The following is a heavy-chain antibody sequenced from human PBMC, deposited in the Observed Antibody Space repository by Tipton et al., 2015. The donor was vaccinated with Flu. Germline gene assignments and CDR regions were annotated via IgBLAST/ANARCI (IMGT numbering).Heavy chain of an antibody. CDR3: ARDLVDTPNWELDY. CDR1: GYTFTGYF. J-gene: IGHJ4*02. Sequence: QLVQSGAEVKKPGASVMISCKASGYTFTGYFTHWVRQAPRQGLEWVGRVNSNSGVTEYAQRLQGRVTMTRDTSISTAYMELNSLTSDDSAMYFCARDLVDTPNWELDYWGQGTLVTVSS. D-gene: IGHD1-1*01. V-gene: IGHV1-2*02. CDR2: VNSNSGVT.